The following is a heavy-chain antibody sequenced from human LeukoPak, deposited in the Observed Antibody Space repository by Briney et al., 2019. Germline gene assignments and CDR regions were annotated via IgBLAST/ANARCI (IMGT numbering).Heavy chain of an antibody. CDR3: AKASRFGYSYGPREYFYYMDV. V-gene: IGHV3-21*04. Sequence: PGGSLRLSCAASGFSFSSYSMNWVRQAPGKGLEWVSSITTSSSYIYCADSVKGRFTISRDNSKNTLYLQMNSLRAEDTAVYYCAKASRFGYSYGPREYFYYMDVWGKGTTVTISS. CDR2: ITTSSSYI. D-gene: IGHD5-18*01. J-gene: IGHJ6*03. CDR1: GFSFSSYS.